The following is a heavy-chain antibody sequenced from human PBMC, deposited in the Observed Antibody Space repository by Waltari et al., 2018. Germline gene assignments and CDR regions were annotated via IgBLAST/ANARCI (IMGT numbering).Heavy chain of an antibody. V-gene: IGHV1-2*06. D-gene: IGHD2-21*01. Sequence: QVQLVQSGAEVKKPGASVKVSCKASGYTFTDSVIDWVRHAPGQGLEWMGRINPKSGATTYPQKLKGRITMTRDTSIGTAYMELGSVTSDDTALYYCARHIDSIRSAWGQGTLVTVSS. J-gene: IGHJ5*02. CDR2: INPKSGAT. CDR1: GYTFTDSV. CDR3: ARHIDSIRSA.